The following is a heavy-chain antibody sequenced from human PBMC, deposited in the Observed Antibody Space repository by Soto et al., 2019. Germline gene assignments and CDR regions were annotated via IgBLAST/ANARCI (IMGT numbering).Heavy chain of an antibody. CDR2: IYYSGST. Sequence: PSETLSLTCSVSGGSIGGYYGSWIRQPPGKGLEWIGYIYYSGSTNYNPSLKSRVTISVDTSKNQFSLKLSSVTAADTAVYYCARRYGDCFDYWGQGTLVTVSS. CDR3: ARRYGDCFDY. J-gene: IGHJ4*02. CDR1: GGSIGGYY. D-gene: IGHD4-17*01. V-gene: IGHV4-59*08.